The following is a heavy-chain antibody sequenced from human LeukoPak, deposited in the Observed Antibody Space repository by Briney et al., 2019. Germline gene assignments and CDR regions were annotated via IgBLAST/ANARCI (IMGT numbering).Heavy chain of an antibody. V-gene: IGHV1-69*04. CDR3: AREGYAFDRTYYFDY. D-gene: IGHD2-15*01. J-gene: IGHJ4*02. CDR2: IIPILGIA. CDR1: GYTFTSYG. Sequence: ASVKVSCKASGYTFTSYGISWVRQAPGQGLEWMGRIIPILGIANYAQKFQGRVTITADKSTSTAYTELSSLRSEDTAVYYCAREGYAFDRTYYFDYWGQGTLVTVSS.